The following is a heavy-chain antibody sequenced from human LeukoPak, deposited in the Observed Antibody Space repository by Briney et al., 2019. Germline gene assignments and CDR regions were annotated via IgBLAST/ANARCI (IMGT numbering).Heavy chain of an antibody. Sequence: GASVKVSCKASGYTFTNSYMHWVRLAPGQGLEWMGWINPNSGGTKYAHKFQGSVTMTRDTSISTGYMELSRLTSDDTAVYYCARSGSCTSTACYGGFDYWGQGTLVTVS. J-gene: IGHJ4*02. CDR3: ARSGSCTSTACYGGFDY. D-gene: IGHD2-2*01. CDR1: GYTFTNSY. V-gene: IGHV1-2*02. CDR2: INPNSGGT.